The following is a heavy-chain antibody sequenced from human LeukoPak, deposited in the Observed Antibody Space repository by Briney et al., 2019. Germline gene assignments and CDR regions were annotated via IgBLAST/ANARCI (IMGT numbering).Heavy chain of an antibody. J-gene: IGHJ4*02. Sequence: PGGSLRLSCAASGFTFSNAWMSWVRQAPGKGLEWVGRIKSKTDGGTTDYAAPVKGRFTISRDDSKNTLYLQMNSLKTEDTAVYYCITASYDSSGYYVGYFDYWGQGTLVTVS. CDR3: ITASYDSSGYYVGYFDY. CDR2: IKSKTDGGTT. CDR1: GFTFSNAW. D-gene: IGHD3-22*01. V-gene: IGHV3-15*01.